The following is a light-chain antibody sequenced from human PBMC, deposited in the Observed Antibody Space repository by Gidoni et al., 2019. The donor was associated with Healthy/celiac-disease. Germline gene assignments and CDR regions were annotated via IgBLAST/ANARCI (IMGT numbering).Light chain of an antibody. J-gene: IGLJ2*01. Sequence: QSVLTQPPSVSAAPGQKVTISCSGSSSNIGNNYVSWYQQLPGTAPKLLIYDNNKRPSGIPDRFSGSKSGTSATLGITGLQTGDEADYYCGTWDSRLSAGQGVFGGGTKLTVL. CDR2: DNN. CDR3: GTWDSRLSAGQGV. V-gene: IGLV1-51*01. CDR1: SSNIGNNY.